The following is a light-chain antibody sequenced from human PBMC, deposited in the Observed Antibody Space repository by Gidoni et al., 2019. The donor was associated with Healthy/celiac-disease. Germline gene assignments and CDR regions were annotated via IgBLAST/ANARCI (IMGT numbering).Light chain of an antibody. CDR1: QSVSSY. CDR3: QQRSNWSWT. Sequence: EIVLTQSPATLSLSPGERATPSCRASQSVSSYLAWYQQKPGQAPRLLIYDASNRAPGIPARFSGSGSGTDFTLTISSLEPEDFAVYYCQQRSNWSWTFGQGTKVEIK. J-gene: IGKJ1*01. CDR2: DAS. V-gene: IGKV3-11*01.